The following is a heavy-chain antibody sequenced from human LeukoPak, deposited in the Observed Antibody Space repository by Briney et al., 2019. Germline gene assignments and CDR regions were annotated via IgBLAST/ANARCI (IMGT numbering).Heavy chain of an antibody. J-gene: IGHJ2*01. CDR1: GYTFTGYY. CDR2: INPNSGGT. CDR3: ARHPGKVTNDWYFDL. D-gene: IGHD4-23*01. V-gene: IGHV1-2*02. Sequence: ASVKVSCKASGYTFTGYYMHWVRQAPGQGLEWMGWINPNSGGTNYAQKFQGRVTMTRDTSITTAYMELSRLRSDDTAVYYCARHPGKVTNDWYFDLWGRGTLVTVSS.